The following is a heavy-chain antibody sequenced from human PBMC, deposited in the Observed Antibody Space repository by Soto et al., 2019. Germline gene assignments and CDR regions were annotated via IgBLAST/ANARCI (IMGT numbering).Heavy chain of an antibody. CDR1: GGSISSGDYY. Sequence: SETLSLTCTVSGGSISSGDYYWSWIRQPPGKGLEWIGYIYYSGSTYYNPSLKSRVTISVDTSKNQFSLKLSSVTAADTAVYYCARALVAYYYYGMDVWGQGTTVTVSS. V-gene: IGHV4-30-4*01. J-gene: IGHJ6*02. D-gene: IGHD5-12*01. CDR3: ARALVAYYYYGMDV. CDR2: IYYSGST.